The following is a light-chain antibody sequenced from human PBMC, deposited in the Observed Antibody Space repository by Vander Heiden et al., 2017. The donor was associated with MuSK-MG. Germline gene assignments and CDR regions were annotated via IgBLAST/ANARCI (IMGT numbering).Light chain of an antibody. Sequence: EIVLTQSPCTLSLSPGERATLSCRASQSVSSSFFAWYQQKPGQAPRLLIYGASSRATGIPDRFSGSGSGTDFTLTISRLEPEDFAVYYCHQEGSSPFTFGHGTKVDIK. J-gene: IGKJ3*01. CDR2: GAS. V-gene: IGKV3-20*01. CDR1: QSVSSSF. CDR3: HQEGSSPFT.